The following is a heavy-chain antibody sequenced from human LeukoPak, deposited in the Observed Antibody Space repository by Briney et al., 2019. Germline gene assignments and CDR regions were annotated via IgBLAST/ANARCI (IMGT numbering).Heavy chain of an antibody. D-gene: IGHD6-19*01. V-gene: IGHV3-7*01. CDR3: VREETYSSGWYGPDY. CDR1: GFTFSYYW. CDR2: IKQDGSEK. J-gene: IGHJ4*02. Sequence: GGSLRLSCAASGFTFSYYWMSWVRQAPGKGLEWVANIKQDGSEKYYVDSLKGRFTISRGDARNSLYLQMNSPRAEDTAVYYCVREETYSSGWYGPDYWGQGTLVTVSS.